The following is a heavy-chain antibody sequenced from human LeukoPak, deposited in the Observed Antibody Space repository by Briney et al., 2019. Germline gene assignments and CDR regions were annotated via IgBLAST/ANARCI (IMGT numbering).Heavy chain of an antibody. V-gene: IGHV3-30-3*01. CDR3: ARDPLPAQWELPPAAFDI. CDR1: GFTFSSYA. J-gene: IGHJ3*02. CDR2: ISYDGSNK. D-gene: IGHD1-26*01. Sequence: PGGSLRLSCAASGFTFSSYAMHWVRQAPGKGLEWVAVISYDGSNKYYADSVKGRFTISRDNSKNTLYLQMNSLRAEDTAVYYCARDPLPAQWELPPAAFDIWGQGTMVTVSS.